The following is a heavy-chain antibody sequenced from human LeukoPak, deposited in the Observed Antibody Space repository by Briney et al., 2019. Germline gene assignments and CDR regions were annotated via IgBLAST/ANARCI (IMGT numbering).Heavy chain of an antibody. CDR3: ARGSSWYALDY. CDR1: GGSISSGSYY. CDR2: IYTSGST. D-gene: IGHD6-13*01. J-gene: IGHJ4*02. Sequence: PSETLSLTCTVSGGSISSGSYYWSWIRQPAGKGLEWIGRIYTSGSTNYNPSLKSRVTISVDTSKNQFSLKLSSVTAADTAVCYCARGSSWYALDYWGQGTLVTVSS. V-gene: IGHV4-61*02.